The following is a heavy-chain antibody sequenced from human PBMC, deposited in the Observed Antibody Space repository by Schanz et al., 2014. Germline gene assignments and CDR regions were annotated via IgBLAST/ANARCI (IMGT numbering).Heavy chain of an antibody. V-gene: IGHV3-23*04. J-gene: IGHJ3*02. Sequence: EVYLVESGGGLEQPGGSLRLSCAASGFTFSAYAMSWVRQAPGKGLEWVAGISGIGLNSYYAASVKGRITISRDNSNNTVSLQLNSLRVEDTALYYCTKNFATAGTPSDAYAIWGQGTMVTVSS. D-gene: IGHD6-13*01. CDR1: GFTFSAYA. CDR3: TKNFATAGTPSDAYAI. CDR2: ISGIGLNS.